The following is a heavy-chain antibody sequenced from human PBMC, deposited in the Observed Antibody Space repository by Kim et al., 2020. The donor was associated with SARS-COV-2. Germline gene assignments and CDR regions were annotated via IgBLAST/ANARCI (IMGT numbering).Heavy chain of an antibody. CDR2: IWYDGSNK. V-gene: IGHV3-33*06. J-gene: IGHJ4*02. CDR1: GFTFSSYG. D-gene: IGHD3-10*01. Sequence: GGSLRLSCAASGFTFSSYGMHWVRQAPGKGLEWVAVIWYDGSNKYYADSVKGRFTISRDNPKNTLYLEMNSLRAEDTAVYYCAKDFVGGPGIDYWGQGTLVTVSS. CDR3: AKDFVGGPGIDY.